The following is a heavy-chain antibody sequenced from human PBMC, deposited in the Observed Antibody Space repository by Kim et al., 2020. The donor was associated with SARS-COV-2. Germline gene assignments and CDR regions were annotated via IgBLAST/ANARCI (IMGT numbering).Heavy chain of an antibody. Sequence: GGSLRLSCAASGFTFSTFWMSWVRQAPGKGLEWVATIWPDANEKYHVDSVKGRFTISRDNAKNSVYLQMNSLRVDDTAVYYCAGYNILTGFYIWGQGT. V-gene: IGHV3-7*01. D-gene: IGHD3-9*01. CDR3: AGYNILTGFYI. J-gene: IGHJ4*02. CDR1: GFTFSTFW. CDR2: IWPDANEK.